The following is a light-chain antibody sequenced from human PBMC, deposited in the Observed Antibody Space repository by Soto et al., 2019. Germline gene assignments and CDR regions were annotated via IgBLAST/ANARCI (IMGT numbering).Light chain of an antibody. Sequence: QSVLTQPASVSGSPGQSITISCTGTSSDVGGYSYVSWYQQHPGKTPKLMIYEVSKRPSGVPDRFSGSKSGNTASLTISGLQAEDEADYYCCSYAGSYTWVFGGGTQLTVL. J-gene: IGLJ3*02. CDR1: SSDVGGYSY. CDR2: EVS. CDR3: CSYAGSYTWV. V-gene: IGLV2-11*01.